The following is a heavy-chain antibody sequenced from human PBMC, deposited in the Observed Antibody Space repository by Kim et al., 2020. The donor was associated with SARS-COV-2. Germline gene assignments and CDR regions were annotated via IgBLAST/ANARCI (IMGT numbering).Heavy chain of an antibody. V-gene: IGHV4-30-2*04. J-gene: IGHJ6*02. CDR3: ARAYCSSTSCPYYYYYGMDV. D-gene: IGHD2-2*01. Sequence: RVTISVDTSKNQFSLKLSSVTAADTAVYYCARAYCSSTSCPYYYYYGMDVWGQGTTVTVSS.